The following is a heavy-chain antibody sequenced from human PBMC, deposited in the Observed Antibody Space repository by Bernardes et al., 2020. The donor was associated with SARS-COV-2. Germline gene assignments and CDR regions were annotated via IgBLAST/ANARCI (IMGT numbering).Heavy chain of an antibody. D-gene: IGHD2-2*01. CDR3: ARPEYPAAPDYYYGMDV. CDR1: AYSFTSYW. CDR2: IYPSDSFT. J-gene: IGHJ6*02. Sequence: GESLKISCKGSAYSFTSYWISWVRQMPGKGLEWMGRIYPSDSFTNYSPSFQGHVTISADKSTSTAYLQWSSLKASDTAMYYCARPEYPAAPDYYYGMDVWGQGTTVTVSS. V-gene: IGHV5-10-1*01.